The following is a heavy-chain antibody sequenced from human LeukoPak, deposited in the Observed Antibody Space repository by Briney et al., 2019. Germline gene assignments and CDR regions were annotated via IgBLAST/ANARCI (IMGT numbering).Heavy chain of an antibody. CDR1: GFTFSSYA. CDR2: ISGSGGST. J-gene: IGHJ5*02. D-gene: IGHD2-15*01. Sequence: GGSLRLSCAASGFTFSSYAMSWVRQASGKGLEWVSAISGSGGSTYYADSVKGRFTISRDNSKNTLYLQMNSLRAEDTAVYYCAVDPDIVVVVAATENWFDPWGQGTLVTVSS. V-gene: IGHV3-23*01. CDR3: AVDPDIVVVVAATENWFDP.